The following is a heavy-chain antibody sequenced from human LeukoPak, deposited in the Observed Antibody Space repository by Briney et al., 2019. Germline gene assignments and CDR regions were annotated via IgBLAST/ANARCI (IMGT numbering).Heavy chain of an antibody. V-gene: IGHV3-23*01. CDR1: GFTFSSLA. Sequence: GGSLRLSCAASGFTFSSLAMSLGRQAPREGLGWGSAISGSGGSTYYADSVKGRFTIFRDNYKNTLYLQMNSLSAEDTTVYYCAKGRVYAEGYHWFDPWGQGTLVTVSS. J-gene: IGHJ5*02. D-gene: IGHD2-8*01. CDR2: ISGSGGST. CDR3: AKGRVYAEGYHWFDP.